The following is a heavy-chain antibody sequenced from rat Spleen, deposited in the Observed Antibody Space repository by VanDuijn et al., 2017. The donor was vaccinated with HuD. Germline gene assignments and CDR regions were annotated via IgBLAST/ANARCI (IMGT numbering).Heavy chain of an antibody. CDR3: ARWGDY. V-gene: IGHV2-63*01. J-gene: IGHJ2*01. Sequence: QVQLKESGPGLVQPSQTLSLTCTVSGFSLSNYGVIWVRQPPGKGLDWMGRMRFNGDTSYNSVLKSRLSISRDTSKNQVFLKMNSLQTEDTAMYFCARWGDYWGQGVMVTVSS. CDR1: GFSLSNYG. CDR2: MRFNGDT.